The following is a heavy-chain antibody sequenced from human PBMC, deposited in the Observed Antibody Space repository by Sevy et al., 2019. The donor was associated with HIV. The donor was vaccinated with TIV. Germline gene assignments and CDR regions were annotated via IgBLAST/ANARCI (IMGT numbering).Heavy chain of an antibody. CDR1: EFMFSTYA. J-gene: IGHJ4*02. CDR3: ARDARYSTDWYPSDY. CDR2: ISYDGSSH. Sequence: GGSLRLSCTASEFMFSTYAMHWVRQAPGKGLEWVAVISYDGSSHYYADSVKGRFTISRDNSKNTLFLQMNSLRLEDTAFYYCARDARYSTDWYPSDYWGQGTLVTVSS. V-gene: IGHV3-30-3*01. D-gene: IGHD6-19*01.